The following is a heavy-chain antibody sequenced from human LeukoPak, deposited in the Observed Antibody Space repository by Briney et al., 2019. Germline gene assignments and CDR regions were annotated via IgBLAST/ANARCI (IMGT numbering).Heavy chain of an antibody. V-gene: IGHV3-53*01. Sequence: GGSLRLSCAASEFIVSSNYMSWVRQAPGKGLEWVSVIYTGGSTYYAGSVKGRFTISRDDSKNTLYLQMNSLRADDTAVYYCARDHPYILTGPGFMDVWGKGTSVTVSS. CDR1: EFIVSSNY. CDR2: IYTGGST. CDR3: ARDHPYILTGPGFMDV. D-gene: IGHD3-9*01. J-gene: IGHJ6*04.